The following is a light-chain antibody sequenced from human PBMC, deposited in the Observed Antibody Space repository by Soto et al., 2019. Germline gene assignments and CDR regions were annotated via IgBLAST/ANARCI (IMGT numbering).Light chain of an antibody. V-gene: IGLV1-44*01. CDR2: NND. CDR3: ATWDDSLNGLV. Sequence: QSVLTQPPSVSGAPGQRVTISCTGSSSNIGAGYDVHWYQQLPGTAPKLLMYNNDQRPSGVPDRFSGSKSGTSASLAISGLQSDDEADYHCATWDDSLNGLVFGGGTKVTVL. CDR1: SSNIGAGYD. J-gene: IGLJ3*02.